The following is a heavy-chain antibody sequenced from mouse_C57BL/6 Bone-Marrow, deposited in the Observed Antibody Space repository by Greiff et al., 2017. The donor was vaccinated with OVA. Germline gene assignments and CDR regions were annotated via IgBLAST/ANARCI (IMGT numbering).Heavy chain of an antibody. D-gene: IGHD2-2*01. J-gene: IGHJ2*01. CDR3: HYGYDDGYFDY. V-gene: IGHV1-56*01. CDR2: LFPGSGSP. CDR1: GYTFTSHW. Sequence: QVQLQQSGPELVRPGASVKISCKAPGYTFTSHWMQWVRQRPGQGLEWIGELFPGSGSPYYNEKFKGKATLTVDTSSSTAYMQLSSLTSEDSAVYFCHYGYDDGYFDYWGQGTTLTVSS.